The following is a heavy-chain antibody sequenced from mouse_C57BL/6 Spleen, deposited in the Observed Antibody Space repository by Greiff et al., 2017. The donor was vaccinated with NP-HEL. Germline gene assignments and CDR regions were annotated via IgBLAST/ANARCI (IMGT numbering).Heavy chain of an antibody. CDR2: IDPETGGT. CDR1: GYTFTDYE. CDR3: TRSLYSNYAMDY. Sequence: QVQLQQSGAELVRPGASVTLSCKASGYTFTDYEMHWVKQTPVHGLEWIGAIDPETGGTAYNQKFKGKAILTADKSSSTAYMELRSLTSEDSAVYYCTRSLYSNYAMDYWGQGTSVTVSS. J-gene: IGHJ4*01. V-gene: IGHV1-15*01. D-gene: IGHD2-5*01.